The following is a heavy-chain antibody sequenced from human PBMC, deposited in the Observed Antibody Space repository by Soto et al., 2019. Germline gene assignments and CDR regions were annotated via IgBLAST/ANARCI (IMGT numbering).Heavy chain of an antibody. J-gene: IGHJ4*02. Sequence: SETLYLTCTDSGGSLTKYYWSWIRQPAGKGLEWIGRVSTSGNVVSKASLRSRLTMSVDTSKNQFSLRLTSVTAADTAVYYCARYNNDFWSLYPLAFDYWGQGALVTVSS. CDR1: GGSLTKYY. D-gene: IGHD3-3*01. V-gene: IGHV4-4*07. CDR3: ARYNNDFWSLYPLAFDY. CDR2: VSTSGNV.